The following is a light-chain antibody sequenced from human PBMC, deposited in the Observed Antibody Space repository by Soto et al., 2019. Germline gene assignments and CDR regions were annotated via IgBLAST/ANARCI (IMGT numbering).Light chain of an antibody. J-gene: IGKJ4*01. Sequence: ETVLTQSPATLSLSPGERATLSCRASQSISIYLAWYQQKPGQAPRLLIYDASNRATGIPARFSGSGSGTDFTLTISSLEPEDSAIYYWQQRSDWPPLTFGGGTKVEIK. V-gene: IGKV3-11*01. CDR1: QSISIY. CDR2: DAS. CDR3: QQRSDWPPLT.